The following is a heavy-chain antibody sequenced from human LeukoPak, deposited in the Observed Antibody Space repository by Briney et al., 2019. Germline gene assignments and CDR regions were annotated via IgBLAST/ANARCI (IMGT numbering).Heavy chain of an antibody. CDR1: GFTVSSNY. V-gene: IGHV3-53*01. D-gene: IGHD3-10*01. CDR3: ARPLVRGVMAFDI. J-gene: IGHJ3*02. Sequence: GGSLRLSCAASGFTVSSNYMSWVRQAPGKGLEWVSVIYSGGSTYYADSVKGRFTISRDNSKNTLYLQMNSLRAEDTAVYYCARPLVRGVMAFDIWGQGTMVAVSS. CDR2: IYSGGST.